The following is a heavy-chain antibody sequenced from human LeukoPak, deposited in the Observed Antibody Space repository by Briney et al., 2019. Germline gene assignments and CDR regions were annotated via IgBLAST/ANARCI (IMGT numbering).Heavy chain of an antibody. V-gene: IGHV4-34*01. CDR3: ARGTRGYSYGPSYFDY. Sequence: PSETLSLTCAVYGGSFSGYYWSWIRQPPGKGLEWIGEINHSGSTNYNPSLKSRVTISVDTSKNQFSLKLSSVTAADTAVYYCARGTRGYSYGPSYFDYWGQGTLVTVSS. D-gene: IGHD5-18*01. CDR1: GGSFSGYY. J-gene: IGHJ4*02. CDR2: INHSGST.